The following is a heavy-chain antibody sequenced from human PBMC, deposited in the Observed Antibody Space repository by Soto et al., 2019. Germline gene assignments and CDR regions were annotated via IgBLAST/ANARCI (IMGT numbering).Heavy chain of an antibody. CDR2: IHSDGSST. D-gene: IGHD1-26*01. J-gene: IGHJ5*02. Sequence: GGSLRLSCAASGFTFSSYWMHWVRQAPGKGLVWVSRIHSDGSSTSYADSVKGRFTISRDNAKNTLYLQMNSLRAEDTAVYYCARGSWEVLGQSWLTGFDPWGQGTLVTVSS. CDR1: GFTFSSYW. V-gene: IGHV3-74*01. CDR3: ARGSWEVLGQSWLTGFDP.